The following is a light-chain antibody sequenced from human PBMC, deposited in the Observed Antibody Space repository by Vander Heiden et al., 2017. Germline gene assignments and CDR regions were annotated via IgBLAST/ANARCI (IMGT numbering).Light chain of an antibody. J-gene: IGLJ2*01. CDR3: AAWDDSLSGSYVV. Sequence: QSVLTQPPSASGTPGQRVTISCCGSSSNIGSNYVYWYQQLPGTAPKLRIYRNNQRPSGVPDRFSGSKSGTSASLAISGLRSEDEADYYCAAWDDSLSGSYVVFGGGTKLTVL. V-gene: IGLV1-47*01. CDR2: RNN. CDR1: SSNIGSNY.